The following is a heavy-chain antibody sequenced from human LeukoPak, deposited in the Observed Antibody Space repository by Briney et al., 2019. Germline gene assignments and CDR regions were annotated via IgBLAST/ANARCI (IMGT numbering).Heavy chain of an antibody. V-gene: IGHV4-59*01. Sequence: SETLSLTCTVSGRSISSYYWSWIRQPPGKGLEWIGYIYYSGSTNYNSSLKSRVTISVDTSKNQFSLKLSSVTAADTAVYYCARLWIQLGYDYWGQGTLVTVSS. D-gene: IGHD5-18*01. CDR1: GRSISSYY. CDR3: ARLWIQLGYDY. J-gene: IGHJ4*02. CDR2: IYYSGST.